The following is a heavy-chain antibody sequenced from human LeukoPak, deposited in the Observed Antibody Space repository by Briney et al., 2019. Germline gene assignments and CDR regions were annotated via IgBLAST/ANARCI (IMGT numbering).Heavy chain of an antibody. Sequence: GGSLRLSCTGSGFTFSDYILDWVRQAPGKGLEWLGRIRRGTNGYTTEYAASVKGRFTISRDDSKNSLYLHMNSLKIEDTAMYHRSRDGAAGDDSAFDIWGQGTMVTVSS. CDR2: IRRGTNGYTT. CDR1: GFTFSDYI. J-gene: IGHJ3*02. V-gene: IGHV3-72*01. D-gene: IGHD3-22*01. CDR3: SRDGAAGDDSAFDI.